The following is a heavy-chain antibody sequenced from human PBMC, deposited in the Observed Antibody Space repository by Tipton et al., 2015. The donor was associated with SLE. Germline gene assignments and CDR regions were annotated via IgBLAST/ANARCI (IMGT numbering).Heavy chain of an antibody. CDR1: GGSISSSSYY. V-gene: IGHV4-39*01. CDR2: VYYSGST. J-gene: IGHJ4*02. D-gene: IGHD2-15*01. Sequence: TLSLTCTVSGGSISSSSYYWGWIRQPPGKGLEWIGSVYYSGSTYYNPSLQSRVTISVDTSKNQFSLKLTSVTAADTAVYYCARVRGLTPWYDYWGRGTLVTVSS. CDR3: ARVRGLTPWYDY.